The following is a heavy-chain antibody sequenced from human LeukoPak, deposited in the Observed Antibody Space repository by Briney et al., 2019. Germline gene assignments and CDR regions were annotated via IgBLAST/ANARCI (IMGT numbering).Heavy chain of an antibody. CDR2: ITRNGGNT. V-gene: IGHV3-64*01. D-gene: IGHD4-23*01. CDR3: ARDSGHGGNSDLDY. CDR1: GFTFSNHA. Sequence: GGSLRLSCATSGFTFSNHAMHWVRQAPGKGLEFVSAITRNGGNTYYTNSVKGRFTISRDNSKNTLYLQMGSLRAEDTAVYYCARDSGHGGNSDLDYWGQGTLVTVSS. J-gene: IGHJ4*02.